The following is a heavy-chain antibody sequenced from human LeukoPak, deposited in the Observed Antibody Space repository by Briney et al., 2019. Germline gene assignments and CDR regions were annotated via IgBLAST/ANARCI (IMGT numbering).Heavy chain of an antibody. J-gene: IGHJ4*02. D-gene: IGHD3-22*01. Sequence: SVKVSCKASGGTFSSYAISWVRQAPGQGLEWMGGIIPIFGTANYAQKFQGGVTITTDESTSTAYMELSSLRSEATAVYYCARGADSSGYFDYWGQGTLVTVSS. CDR2: IIPIFGTA. CDR3: ARGADSSGYFDY. V-gene: IGHV1-69*05. CDR1: GGTFSSYA.